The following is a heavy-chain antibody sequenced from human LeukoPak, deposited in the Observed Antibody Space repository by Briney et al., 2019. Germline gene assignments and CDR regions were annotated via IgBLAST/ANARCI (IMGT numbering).Heavy chain of an antibody. V-gene: IGHV1-18*04. CDR1: GYTFTGYY. CDR3: ARDEWLEEGWGAH. Sequence: ASVKVSCKASGYTFTGYYMHWVRQAPGQGLEWMGWISTYNGNTEFAKKIQDRVTLTTDTSTNTAYLELRSLRSDDAAVYYCARDEWLEEGWGAHWGQGTLVSVSS. CDR2: ISTYNGNT. J-gene: IGHJ4*02. D-gene: IGHD3-10*01.